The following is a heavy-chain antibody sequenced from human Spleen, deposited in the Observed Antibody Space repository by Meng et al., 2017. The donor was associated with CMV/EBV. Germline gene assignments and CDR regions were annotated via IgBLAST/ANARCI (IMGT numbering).Heavy chain of an antibody. CDR3: AREGSSNWFDP. D-gene: IGHD6-6*01. CDR1: GGSISTGGYY. Sequence: CTVSGGSISTGGYYWSWLRHHPGKGLEWIGCIYYTGTIYYNPSLRSRATISIDTSKNQFSLKLTSMTAADTAVYYCAREGSSNWFDPWGQGTLVTVSS. V-gene: IGHV4-31*03. CDR2: IYYTGTI. J-gene: IGHJ5*02.